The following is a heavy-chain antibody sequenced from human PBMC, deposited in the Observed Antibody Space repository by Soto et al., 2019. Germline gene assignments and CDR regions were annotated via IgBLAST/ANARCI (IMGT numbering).Heavy chain of an antibody. CDR2: INGVGNST. CDR1: GFTFSRYY. D-gene: IGHD1-26*01. Sequence: EVQLVESGGGLVQPGGSLRLSCAASGFTFSRYYMHWVRQAPGMGLMWVSPINGVGNSTTYADSVKGRFTIPRDNANNTLYLQLNSLRAEDTAVYYLVRYYIGLGSDYWGLGTLVTVSS. J-gene: IGHJ4*02. CDR3: VRYYIGLGSDY. V-gene: IGHV3-74*01.